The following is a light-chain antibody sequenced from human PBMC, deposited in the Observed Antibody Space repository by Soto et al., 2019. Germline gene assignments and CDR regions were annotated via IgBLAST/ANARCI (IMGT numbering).Light chain of an antibody. CDR1: RGVSCY. J-gene: IGKJ5*01. CDR3: QQRSNWPIT. Sequence: IVVTQSPASLTLSPRESATLSCSVPRGVSCYLAWYQQKPGQPPRLPTYDASSRPPDTSPRFSGSVSGTDFTLTISSLEPEDFALYCCQQRSNWPITFGQGTRLEIK. CDR2: DAS. V-gene: IGKV3-11*01.